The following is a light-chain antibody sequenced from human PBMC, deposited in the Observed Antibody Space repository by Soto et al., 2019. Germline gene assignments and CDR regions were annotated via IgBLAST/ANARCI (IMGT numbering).Light chain of an antibody. V-gene: IGLV2-23*01. CDR1: GSDVGSFDL. J-gene: IGLJ3*02. CDR2: EGS. CDR3: SSYAGSLTWV. Sequence: QSALTQPASVSGSPEQSITISCTGPGSDVGSFDLVSWYQQHPGKAPKLIIFEGSKRPSGVSDRFSGSKSDNRASPTISGLQAEDEADYYCSSYAGSLTWVFGGGTKLTV.